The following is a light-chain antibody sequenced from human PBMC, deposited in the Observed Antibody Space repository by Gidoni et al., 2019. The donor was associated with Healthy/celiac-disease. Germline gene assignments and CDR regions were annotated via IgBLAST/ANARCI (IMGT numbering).Light chain of an antibody. CDR1: QSVSSY. CDR2: DAS. J-gene: IGKJ4*01. Sequence: EIVLPQSPATLSSSPGESATLSCRASQSVSSYLAWYQQKPGQAPRLLVYDASNRATGIPARFSGSGSGTDFTLTISSLQPDDFAVYYCQPRSNWPPSLTFGGGTKVEIK. CDR3: QPRSNWPPSLT. V-gene: IGKV3-11*01.